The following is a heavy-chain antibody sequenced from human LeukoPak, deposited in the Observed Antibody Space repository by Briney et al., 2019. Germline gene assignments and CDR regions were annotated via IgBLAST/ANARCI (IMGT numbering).Heavy chain of an antibody. V-gene: IGHV3-21*01. CDR2: IGASSTYI. CDR3: ARAHDYGDSDF. D-gene: IGHD4-17*01. Sequence: GGSLRLSCAASGFTFSSYRMNWVRQAPGKGLEWVSSIGASSTYISYADSVKGRFTISRDNAKNSLYLQMNSLRAEDTAVYYCARAHDYGDSDFWGQGTLVTVSS. J-gene: IGHJ4*02. CDR1: GFTFSSYR.